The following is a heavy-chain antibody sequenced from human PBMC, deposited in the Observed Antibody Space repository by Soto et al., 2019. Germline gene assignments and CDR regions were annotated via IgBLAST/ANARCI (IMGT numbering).Heavy chain of an antibody. D-gene: IGHD3-10*01. Sequence: RLSCAASGFTFSSYAMSWVRQAPGKGLEWVSAISGSGGSTYYADSVKGRFTISRDNSKNTLYLQMNSLRAEDTAVYYCAKLTSSGSYPAFDYWGQGTLVTVSS. CDR3: AKLTSSGSYPAFDY. CDR1: GFTFSSYA. V-gene: IGHV3-23*01. J-gene: IGHJ4*02. CDR2: ISGSGGST.